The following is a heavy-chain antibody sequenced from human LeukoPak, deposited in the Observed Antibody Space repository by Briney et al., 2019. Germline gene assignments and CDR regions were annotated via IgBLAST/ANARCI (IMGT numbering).Heavy chain of an antibody. CDR2: IYTSGST. D-gene: IGHD2-15*01. J-gene: IGHJ5*02. Sequence: SETLSLTCTVSGGSISSGSYYWSWIRQPAGKGLEWIGRIYTSGSTNYNPSLKSRVTISVDTSKNQFSLKLSSVTAADTAVYYCARGSSLVVVAASWGQGTLVTVSS. CDR3: ARGSSLVVVAAS. CDR1: GGSISSGSYY. V-gene: IGHV4-61*02.